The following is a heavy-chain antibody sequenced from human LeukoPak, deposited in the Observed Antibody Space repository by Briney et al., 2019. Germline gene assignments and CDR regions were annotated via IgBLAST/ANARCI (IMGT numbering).Heavy chain of an antibody. Sequence: ASVKVSCKASGYTFTSYYMHWVRHAPRQGLEWMGIINPSVGSTSYAQKFQGRVTITRDTSTSTVYMELSSLRSEGTAVYYCARVGAGGIRSIAAARLAFDYWGQGTLVTVSS. J-gene: IGHJ4*02. CDR1: GYTFTSYY. D-gene: IGHD6-13*01. CDR2: INPSVGST. CDR3: ARVGAGGIRSIAAARLAFDY. V-gene: IGHV1-46*01.